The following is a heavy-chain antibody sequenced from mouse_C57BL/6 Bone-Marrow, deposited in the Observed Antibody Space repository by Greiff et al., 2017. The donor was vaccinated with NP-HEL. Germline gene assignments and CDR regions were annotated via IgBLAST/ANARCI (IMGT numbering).Heavy chain of an antibody. V-gene: IGHV1-15*01. CDR2: IDPETGGT. CDR1: GYTFTDYE. D-gene: IGHD2-4*01. J-gene: IGHJ3*01. CDR3: TRRGNYDYPLAY. Sequence: QVQLKQSGAELVRPGASVTLSCKASGYTFTDYEMHWVKQTPVHGLEWIGAIDPETGGTAYNQKFKGKAILTADKSSSTAYMELRRLTSEDSAVYYGTRRGNYDYPLAYWGQGTLVTVSA.